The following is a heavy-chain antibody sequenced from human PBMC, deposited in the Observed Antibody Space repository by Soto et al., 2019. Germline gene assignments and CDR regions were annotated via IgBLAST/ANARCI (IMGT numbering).Heavy chain of an antibody. Sequence: SETLSLTCAVYGGSFSGYYWSWIRQPPGKGLEWIGEINHSGSTNYNPSLKSRVTISVDTSKNQFSLKLSSVTAADTAVYYCARAKFTRGRSGYYYFGPGEPLDYWGQGTLVTVSS. V-gene: IGHV4-34*01. CDR3: ARAKFTRGRSGYYYFGPGEPLDY. CDR1: GGSFSGYY. D-gene: IGHD3-22*01. J-gene: IGHJ4*02. CDR2: INHSGST.